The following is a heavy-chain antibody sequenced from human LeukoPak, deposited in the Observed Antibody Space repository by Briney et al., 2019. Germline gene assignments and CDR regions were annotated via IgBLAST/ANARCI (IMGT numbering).Heavy chain of an antibody. Sequence: ASVKVSCKASGYTFTGYFMHWVRQAPGQGLEWMGWINPNSGGTNYAQKFQGRVTMTRDTSMTTAYMELSRRTSDDTAVYYCARDRVVVAATSPTINWFDPWGQGTLVTVSS. CDR2: INPNSGGT. D-gene: IGHD2-15*01. CDR1: GYTFTGYF. CDR3: ARDRVVVAATSPTINWFDP. V-gene: IGHV1-2*02. J-gene: IGHJ5*02.